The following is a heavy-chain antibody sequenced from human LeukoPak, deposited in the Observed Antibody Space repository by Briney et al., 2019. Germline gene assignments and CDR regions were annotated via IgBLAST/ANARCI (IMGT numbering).Heavy chain of an antibody. J-gene: IGHJ3*02. CDR3: ARDNPPAWYYDSSGYGPNDAFDI. D-gene: IGHD3-22*01. CDR1: GDSISSYY. V-gene: IGHV4-4*07. Sequence: ASETLSLTCTVSGDSISSYYGSWIRQPAGKGLEWIGRIYTSGSTNYNPSLKSRVTMSVDTSRNQFSLKLNSVTAADTAVYYCARDNPPAWYYDSSGYGPNDAFDIWGQGTLVTVSS. CDR2: IYTSGST.